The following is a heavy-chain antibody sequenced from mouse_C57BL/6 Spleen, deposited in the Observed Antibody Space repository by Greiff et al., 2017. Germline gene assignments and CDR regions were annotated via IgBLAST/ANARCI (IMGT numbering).Heavy chain of an antibody. V-gene: IGHV1-55*01. J-gene: IGHJ3*01. CDR3: ARSYYYGSRSAWFAY. CDR1: GYTFTSYW. D-gene: IGHD1-1*01. Sequence: QVQLKQPGAELVKPGASVKMSCKASGYTFTSYWITWVKQRPGQGLEWIGDIYPGSGSTNYNEKFKSKATLTVDTSSSTAYMQLSSLTSEDSAVYYCARSYYYGSRSAWFAYWGQGTLVTVSA. CDR2: IYPGSGST.